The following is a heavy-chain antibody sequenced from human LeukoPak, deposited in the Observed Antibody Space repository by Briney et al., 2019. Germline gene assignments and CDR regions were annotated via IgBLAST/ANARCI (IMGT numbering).Heavy chain of an antibody. J-gene: IGHJ4*02. V-gene: IGHV3-23*01. D-gene: IGHD3-10*01. CDR3: AKDRWVSGSDNYYTLFDY. Sequence: GGSLSLSCAAFGFTFSNYAINWVRQAPGRGLEWVSSITGSGGGTYYADSVKGRFNISRDNSKNTLYLQMNSLRAEDTAVYYCAKDRWVSGSDNYYTLFDYWGQGTLVTVSS. CDR1: GFTFSNYA. CDR2: ITGSGGGT.